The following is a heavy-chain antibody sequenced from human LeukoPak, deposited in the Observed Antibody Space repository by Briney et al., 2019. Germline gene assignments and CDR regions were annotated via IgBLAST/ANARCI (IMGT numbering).Heavy chain of an antibody. CDR3: AKGVYGSGSYREYFEQ. V-gene: IGHV3-23*01. D-gene: IGHD3-10*01. CDR2: SSASGDSP. Sequence: PGGSLRLSCTASGFTFNNYAMSWVRQAPGKGLEWVSASSASGDSPYYADSVKGRFTISRDTSKNTLYLQMNSLRVEDTAVYYCAKGVYGSGSYREYFEQWGQGTLVTVSS. J-gene: IGHJ1*01. CDR1: GFTFNNYA.